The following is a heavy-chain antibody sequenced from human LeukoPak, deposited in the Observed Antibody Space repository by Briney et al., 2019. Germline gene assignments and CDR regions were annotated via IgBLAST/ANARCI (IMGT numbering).Heavy chain of an antibody. D-gene: IGHD3-10*01. CDR2: INHSGST. CDR3: ASTMVRGVIRTSYYYYYGMDV. J-gene: IGHJ6*02. V-gene: IGHV4-34*01. Sequence: PSETLSLTCAVYGGSFSGYYWSWIRQPPGKGLEWIGEINHSGSTNYNPSLKSRVTISVDTSKNQFSLKLSSVTAADTAVYYCASTMVRGVIRTSYYYYYGMDVWGQGTTVTVSS. CDR1: GGSFSGYY.